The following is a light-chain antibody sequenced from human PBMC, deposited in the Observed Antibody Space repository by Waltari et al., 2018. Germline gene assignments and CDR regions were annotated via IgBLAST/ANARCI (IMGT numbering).Light chain of an antibody. CDR3: QSFDSSLSASV. CDR1: SSNFGAGYD. Sequence: QSVLTQPPSMSGAPGQKVTIPCTGGSSNFGAGYDVHWYQQFPGTAPKLLIFGNTNRPSEVPCRFSGSRSGTSDSLAIAGLQSEDEAVYYCQSFDSSLSASVFGGGTKLTVL. CDR2: GNT. V-gene: IGLV1-40*01. J-gene: IGLJ3*02.